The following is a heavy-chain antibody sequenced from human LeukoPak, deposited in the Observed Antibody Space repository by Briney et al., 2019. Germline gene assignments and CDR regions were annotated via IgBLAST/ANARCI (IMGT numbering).Heavy chain of an antibody. V-gene: IGHV4-59*01. CDR3: ATTRSGVTRGYYYGMDV. Sequence: PSETLSLTCTVSGGSISSYYWSWIRQPPGKGLEWIGYIYYSGSTNYNPSLKSRVTISVDTSKNQFSLKLSSVTAADTAVYYCATTRSGVTRGYYYGMDVWGQGTTVTVSS. CDR2: IYYSGST. J-gene: IGHJ6*02. D-gene: IGHD2-15*01. CDR1: GGSISSYY.